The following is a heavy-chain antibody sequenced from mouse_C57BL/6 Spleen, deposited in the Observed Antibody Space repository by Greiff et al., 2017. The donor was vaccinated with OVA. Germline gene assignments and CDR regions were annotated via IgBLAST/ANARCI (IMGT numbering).Heavy chain of an antibody. D-gene: IGHD1-1*01. Sequence: EVKLVESGGGLVKPGGSLKLSCAASGFTFSSYTMSWVRQTPEKRLEWVATISGGGGNTYYPDSVKGRFTISRDNAKNTLYLQMSSLRSEDTALYYCARQTYYYGSSYGFDYWGQGTTLTVSS. CDR1: GFTFSSYT. CDR3: ARQTYYYGSSYGFDY. CDR2: ISGGGGNT. V-gene: IGHV5-9*01. J-gene: IGHJ2*01.